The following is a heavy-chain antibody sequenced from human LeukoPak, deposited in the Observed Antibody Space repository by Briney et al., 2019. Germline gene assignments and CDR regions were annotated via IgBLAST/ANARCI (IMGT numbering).Heavy chain of an antibody. J-gene: IGHJ5*02. V-gene: IGHV4-39*07. Sequence: SETLSLTCTVSGGSISSSSYYWGWIRQPPGKGREWLGSIYYSGSTYYNPSLKSRVTIPVDTSKNQFSLKLSSVTAADTAVYYCARQARYYDILTGYYLNNWFDPWGQGTLVTVSS. CDR3: ARQARYYDILTGYYLNNWFDP. CDR1: GGSISSSSYY. CDR2: IYYSGST. D-gene: IGHD3-9*01.